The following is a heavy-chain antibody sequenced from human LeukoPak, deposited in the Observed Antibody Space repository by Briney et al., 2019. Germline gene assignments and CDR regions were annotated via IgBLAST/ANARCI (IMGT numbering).Heavy chain of an antibody. CDR2: IYYSGST. Sequence: KPSETLSLTCTVSGGSISSYYWSWIRQPPGKGLEWIGYIYYSGSTNYNPSLKSRVTISVDTSKNQFSLKLSSVTAADTAVYYCARGPRSRSGYSYMDVWGKGTTVTVSS. V-gene: IGHV4-59*01. J-gene: IGHJ6*03. CDR3: ARGPRSRSGYSYMDV. CDR1: GGSISSYY. D-gene: IGHD3-22*01.